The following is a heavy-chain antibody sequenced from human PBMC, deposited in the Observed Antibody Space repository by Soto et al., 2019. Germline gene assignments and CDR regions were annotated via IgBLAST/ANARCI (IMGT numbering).Heavy chain of an antibody. CDR2: ISGDDEK. J-gene: IGHJ6*02. V-gene: IGHV2-5*05. Sequence: QITLKESGPTQVKPTRTLTLTCTFSGFSLITGGVSVAWIRQPPGKALEWLALISGDDEKRYGPSLKSRLTISKDTTKNQVVFTMTNMDPLDTATYYCSHRRGMIMDVWGQGTTVTVSS. CDR3: SHRRGMIMDV. D-gene: IGHD3-16*01. CDR1: GFSLITGGVS.